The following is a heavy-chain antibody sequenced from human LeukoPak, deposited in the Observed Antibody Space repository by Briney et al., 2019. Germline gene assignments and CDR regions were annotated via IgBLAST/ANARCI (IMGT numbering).Heavy chain of an antibody. CDR3: ARGSPSRVAEFDN. D-gene: IGHD2-15*01. Sequence: GGALSLSLPACGFTFPLALIGVRGGPGKGVGGVSSISGRGDDTYYADSVKGRFSISRDSSKNTVYLQMNSLRAEDTAVYYCARGSPSRVAEFDNWGQGTLVTVSS. J-gene: IGHJ4*02. V-gene: IGHV3-23*01. CDR1: GFTFPLA. CDR2: ISGRGDDT.